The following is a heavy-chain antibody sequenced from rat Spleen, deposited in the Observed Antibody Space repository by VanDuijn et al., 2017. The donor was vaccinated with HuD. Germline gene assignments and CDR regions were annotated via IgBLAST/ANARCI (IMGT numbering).Heavy chain of an antibody. V-gene: IGHV5-34*01. CDR1: GFTFSDYG. CDR3: ARNYGGSPFDY. CDR2: ISSHSGTI. Sequence: EVQLAETGGGSVQPGRSLKLSCVASGFTFSDYGMNWIRQAPGKGLEWVAYISSHSGTIYYADTVKGRFTISRDNAKNTLYLQLSSLRSEDTALYYCARNYGGSPFDYWGQGVMVTVSS. J-gene: IGHJ2*01. D-gene: IGHD1-11*01.